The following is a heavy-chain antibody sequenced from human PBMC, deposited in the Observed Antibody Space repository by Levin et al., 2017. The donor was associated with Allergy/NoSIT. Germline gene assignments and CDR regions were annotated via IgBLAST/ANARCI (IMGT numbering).Heavy chain of an antibody. V-gene: IGHV3-30*18. D-gene: IGHD1-26*01. J-gene: IGHJ4*02. Sequence: GGSLRLSCAASGFTFRTYGMHWVRHSPGKGLEWVAAISSDGRNQHYAESVRGRFVISRDNSKNMMSLQMSSLRPEDTALYFCAKATYSGSYFADDWGQGSLVTVS. CDR1: GFTFRTYG. CDR3: AKATYSGSYFADD. CDR2: ISSDGRNQ.